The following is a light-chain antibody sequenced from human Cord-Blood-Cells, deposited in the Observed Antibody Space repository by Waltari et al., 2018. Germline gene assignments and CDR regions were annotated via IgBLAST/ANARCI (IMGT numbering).Light chain of an antibody. V-gene: IGKV1-39*01. Sequence: DIQMTQSPSSLYASVGDRVTITCRASQSISSYLNWYQQKPGKAPKLLIYAASSLQSVVPSRFSGSGSGTDFTLTISSLQPEDFATYYCQQSYSTPYTFGQGTKLEIK. CDR1: QSISSY. J-gene: IGKJ2*01. CDR2: AAS. CDR3: QQSYSTPYT.